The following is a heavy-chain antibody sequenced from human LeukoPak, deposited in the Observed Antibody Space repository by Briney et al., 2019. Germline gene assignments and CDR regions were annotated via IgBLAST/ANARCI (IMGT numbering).Heavy chain of an antibody. CDR2: ISGSGGST. Sequence: XWVSAISGSGGSTYYADSVKGRFTISRDNSKNTLYLQMNSLRAEDTAVYYCAKGSNGVVVYWFDPWGQGTLVTVSS. D-gene: IGHD2-15*01. V-gene: IGHV3-23*01. J-gene: IGHJ5*02. CDR3: AKGSNGVVVYWFDP.